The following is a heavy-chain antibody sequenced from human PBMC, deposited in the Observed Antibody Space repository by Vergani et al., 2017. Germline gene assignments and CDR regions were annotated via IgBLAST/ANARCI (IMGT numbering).Heavy chain of an antibody. D-gene: IGHD2-2*02. CDR3: ARDGWTGYCSSTSCYSHYDMDV. CDR1: GFTFSDYY. J-gene: IGHJ6*03. CDR2: ISSSGSTI. Sequence: VQLLESGGGLVQPGGSLRLSCAASGFTFSDYYMSWIRQAPGKGLEWVSYISSSGSTIYYADSVKGGFTISRDNAKNSLYLQRNSLRAEDTAVYYCARDGWTGYCSSTSCYSHYDMDVWGKGTTVTVSS. V-gene: IGHV3-11*01.